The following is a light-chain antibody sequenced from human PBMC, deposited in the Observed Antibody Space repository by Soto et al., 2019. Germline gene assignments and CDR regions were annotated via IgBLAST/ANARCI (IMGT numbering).Light chain of an antibody. CDR1: QSITIW. V-gene: IGKV1-5*01. Sequence: DLQMTQSPPTLSASVGDRVTITCRASQSITIWLAWYQQKPGKAPKLLIFDASSLESGVPSRFSGSGSGTEFTLTISSLQPDDFATYYCQQYNSYSWTFGQGTKVEIK. CDR3: QQYNSYSWT. CDR2: DAS. J-gene: IGKJ1*01.